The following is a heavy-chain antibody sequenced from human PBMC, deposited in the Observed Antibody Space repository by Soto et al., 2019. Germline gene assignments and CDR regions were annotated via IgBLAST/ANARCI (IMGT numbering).Heavy chain of an antibody. D-gene: IGHD2-2*01. J-gene: IGHJ6*02. CDR2: ISSSSSYI. CDR1: GFTFSSCS. V-gene: IGHV3-21*01. CDR3: ARDSCSSTSCHYYYGMDV. Sequence: GGSLRLSCAASGFTFSSCSMNWVRQAPGKGLEWVSSISSSSSYIYYADSVKGRFTISRDNAKNSLYLQMNSLRAEDTAVYYCARDSCSSTSCHYYYGMDVWGQGTTVTVSS.